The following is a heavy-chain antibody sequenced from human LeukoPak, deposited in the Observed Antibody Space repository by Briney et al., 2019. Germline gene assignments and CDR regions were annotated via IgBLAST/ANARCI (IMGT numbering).Heavy chain of an antibody. V-gene: IGHV4-59*12. CDR1: GGSISSYY. CDR2: IYYSGST. CDR3: ARVCSGSYPVNYYYYYMDV. D-gene: IGHD1-26*01. Sequence: PSETLSLTCTVSGGSISSYYWSWIRQPPGKGLEWIGYIYYSGSTDYNPSLKSRVTISVDTSKNQFSLKLSSVTAADTAVYYCARVCSGSYPVNYYYYYMDVWGKGTTVTVSS. J-gene: IGHJ6*03.